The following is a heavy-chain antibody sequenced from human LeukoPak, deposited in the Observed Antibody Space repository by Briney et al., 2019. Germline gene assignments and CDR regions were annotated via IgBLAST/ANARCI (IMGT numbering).Heavy chain of an antibody. Sequence: PGGSLRLSCAASRFTFDDYTMHWVRQAPGKGLEWVSLISWDGGSTYYADSVKGRFTISRDNSKNSLYLQMNSLRAEDTALYYCAKGTSSWHEFDSWGQGTLVTVSS. CDR1: RFTFDDYT. V-gene: IGHV3-43*01. CDR2: ISWDGGST. J-gene: IGHJ4*02. CDR3: AKGTSSWHEFDS. D-gene: IGHD6-13*01.